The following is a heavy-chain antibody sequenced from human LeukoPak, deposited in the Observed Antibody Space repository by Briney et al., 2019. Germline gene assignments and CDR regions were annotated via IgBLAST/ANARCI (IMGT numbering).Heavy chain of an antibody. J-gene: IGHJ4*02. CDR2: IYSGGST. V-gene: IGHV3-53*01. CDR3: AREAPAGDYAIDY. CDR1: GFTVSSNY. D-gene: IGHD4-17*01. Sequence: PGGSLRLSCAASGFTVSSNYMSWVRQAPGKGLEWVSVIYSGGSTYYAGSVKGRFTISRDNSKNTLYLQMNSLRAEDTAVYYCAREAPAGDYAIDYWGQGTLVTVSS.